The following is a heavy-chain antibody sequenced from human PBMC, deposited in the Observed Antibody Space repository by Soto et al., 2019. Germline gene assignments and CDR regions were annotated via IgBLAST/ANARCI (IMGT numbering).Heavy chain of an antibody. V-gene: IGHV1-18*04. Sequence: QAQLVQSGAEVKKPGASVMVSCKAAGFTFNRYGISWVRQAPGQGLEWMGWISGYNGDTNYAQKFQGRVTLTTDTSTSTAYMELRSLKSDDTAVYYCARVRSRTSIYYYYYGMDVWGQGTTVTVSS. D-gene: IGHD2-2*01. CDR2: ISGYNGDT. J-gene: IGHJ6*02. CDR1: GFTFNRYG. CDR3: ARVRSRTSIYYYYYGMDV.